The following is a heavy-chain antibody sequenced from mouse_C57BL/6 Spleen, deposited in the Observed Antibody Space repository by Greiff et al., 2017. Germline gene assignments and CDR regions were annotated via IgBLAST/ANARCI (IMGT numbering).Heavy chain of an antibody. CDR1: GYTFTSYW. CDR3: AREGYYYGSSPFDY. CDR2: IDPSDSET. Sequence: QVQLQQPGAELVRPGSSVKLSCKASGYTFTSYWMHWVKQRPIQGLEWIGNIDPSDSETHYNQKFKDKATLTVAKSSSTSYMQLSSLTSEDSAVYYCAREGYYYGSSPFDYWGQGTTLTVSS. J-gene: IGHJ2*01. V-gene: IGHV1-52*01. D-gene: IGHD1-1*01.